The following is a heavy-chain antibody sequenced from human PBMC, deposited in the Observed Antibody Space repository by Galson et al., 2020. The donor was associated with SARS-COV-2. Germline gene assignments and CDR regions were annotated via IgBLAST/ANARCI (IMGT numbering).Heavy chain of an antibody. CDR2: ISGSGDST. Sequence: GGSLRLSCGASGLTFSFYAMSWVRQAPGTGLEWVSAISGSGDSTYYRDSAKGRFTSSRDNSKNTLFLQMNSMRAEDTAVYYCAKDKRDLLEAFDIWGQGTMVTVSS. V-gene: IGHV3-23*02. CDR3: AKDKRDLLEAFDI. D-gene: IGHD1-26*01. CDR1: GLTFSFYA. J-gene: IGHJ3*02.